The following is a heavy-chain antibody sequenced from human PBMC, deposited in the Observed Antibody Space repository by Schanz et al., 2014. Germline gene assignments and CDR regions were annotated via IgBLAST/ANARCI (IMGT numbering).Heavy chain of an antibody. V-gene: IGHV3-23*01. CDR3: AKGMGYCSGGTCYDYYYYGLDV. CDR2: ISGSGGST. CDR1: GFTFSSYA. Sequence: EVQLLESGGGLVQPGGSLRLSCAASGFTFSSYAMSWVRQAPGKGLEWVSAISGSGGSTYYADSVKGRFTISRDNSKNTLYLQMNSLRAGDTAVFYCAKGMGYCSGGTCYDYYYYGLDVWGQGTTVTVSS. J-gene: IGHJ6*02. D-gene: IGHD2-15*01.